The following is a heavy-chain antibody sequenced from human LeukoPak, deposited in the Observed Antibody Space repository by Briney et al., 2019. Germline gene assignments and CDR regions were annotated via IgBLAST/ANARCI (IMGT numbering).Heavy chain of an antibody. D-gene: IGHD6-13*01. J-gene: IGHJ5*02. CDR3: AKLPAADTNWFDP. V-gene: IGHV3-23*01. CDR1: GFTFSSYA. CDR2: ISGSGGST. Sequence: GGSLRLSCAASGFTFSSYAMSWVRQAPGKGLEWVSAISGSGGSTYYADSVRGRFTISRDNSKSTLYLQMNSLRAEDTAVYYCAKLPAADTNWFDPWGQGTLVTVSS.